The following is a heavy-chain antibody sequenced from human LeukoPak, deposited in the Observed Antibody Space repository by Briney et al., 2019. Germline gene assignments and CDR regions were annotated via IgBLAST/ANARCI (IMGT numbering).Heavy chain of an antibody. J-gene: IGHJ4*02. CDR2: ISSSSSYI. CDR3: ARARYDSSGYYPILDY. V-gene: IGHV3-21*01. CDR1: GFTFSSYS. Sequence: GGSLRLSCAASGFTFSSYSMNWVRQAPGKGLEWVSFISSSSSYIYYADSVKGRFTISRDNAKNSLYLQMNSLRAEDTAVYYCARARYDSSGYYPILDYWGQGTLVTVSS. D-gene: IGHD3-22*01.